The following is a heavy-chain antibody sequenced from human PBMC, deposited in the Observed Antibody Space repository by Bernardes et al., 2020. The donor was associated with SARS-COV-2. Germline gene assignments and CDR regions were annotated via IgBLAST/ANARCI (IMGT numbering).Heavy chain of an antibody. J-gene: IGHJ6*02. V-gene: IGHV3-23*01. CDR1: GFTFSNYA. CDR3: AKESTYDFWSGYFFKYCMDV. D-gene: IGHD3-3*01. Sequence: GSLRLSCAGSGFTFSNYAISWVRQAPGKGLEWVSAIGGSGGGPYYADSVKGRFTISRDNSKNTVYLQMDSLRAEDTAVYYCAKESTYDFWSGYFFKYCMDVWGQGTTVTVSS. CDR2: IGGSGGGP.